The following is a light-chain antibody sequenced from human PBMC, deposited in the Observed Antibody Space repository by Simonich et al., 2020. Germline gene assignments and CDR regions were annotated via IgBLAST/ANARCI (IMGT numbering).Light chain of an antibody. V-gene: IGKV1-13*02. CDR3: QQFNSYSPYT. CDR2: DAS. Sequence: IQMTQSPSSVSASVGDRVTITCRASQGISSALAWYQQKPGKAPKLLIYDASSLESGVPSRFSGSGSGTDFTLTISSLQPEDFATYYCQQFNSYSPYTFGQGTKLEIK. J-gene: IGKJ2*01. CDR1: QGISSA.